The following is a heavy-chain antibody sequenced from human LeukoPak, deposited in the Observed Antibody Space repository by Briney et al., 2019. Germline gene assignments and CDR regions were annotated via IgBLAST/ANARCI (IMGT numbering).Heavy chain of an antibody. Sequence: GASVKVSCKASGYTFTGYYMHWVRQAPGQGLEWMGWINPNSGGTNYAQKFQGRVTMTRDTSISTAYMELSSLRSDDTAVYYCASSGSENYGLGLLLPNWGQGTLVTVSS. CDR1: GYTFTGYY. CDR2: INPNSGGT. D-gene: IGHD3-10*01. V-gene: IGHV1-2*02. J-gene: IGHJ4*02. CDR3: ASSGSENYGLGLLLPN.